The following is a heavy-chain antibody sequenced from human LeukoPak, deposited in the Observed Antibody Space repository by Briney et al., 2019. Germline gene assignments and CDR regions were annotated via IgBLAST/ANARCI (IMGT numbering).Heavy chain of an antibody. CDR3: ARVSTNSRVAGYDPQWYFDL. Sequence: ASMKVSCKASGYTFINYGFSWVRQAPGQGLEWMGWISAYNGNTNYLQKFQGRVTMTTDTSTNTVYMELRSLRSDDTGVYYCARVSTNSRVAGYDPQWYFDLWGRGTPVTVSP. CDR2: ISAYNGNT. D-gene: IGHD5-12*01. CDR1: GYTFINYG. V-gene: IGHV1-18*04. J-gene: IGHJ2*01.